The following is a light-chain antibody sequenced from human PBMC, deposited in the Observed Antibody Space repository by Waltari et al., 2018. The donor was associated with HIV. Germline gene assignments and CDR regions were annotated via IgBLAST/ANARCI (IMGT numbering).Light chain of an antibody. Sequence: QSVLTQPPSASGTPGQRGTIPCSGSSSNIGSNYGYWYQQLPGTAPKLLIYRNKQRPSGVPDRFSGSKSGTSASLAISGLRSEDEADYYCAAWDDSLSGYVFGTGTKVTVL. V-gene: IGLV1-47*01. CDR2: RNK. J-gene: IGLJ1*01. CDR3: AAWDDSLSGYV. CDR1: SSNIGSNY.